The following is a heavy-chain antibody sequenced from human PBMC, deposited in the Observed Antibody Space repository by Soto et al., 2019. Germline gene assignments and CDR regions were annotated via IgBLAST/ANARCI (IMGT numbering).Heavy chain of an antibody. Sequence: GASVKVSCKASGYTFTAYYMHWVRQAPGRGLEWMGWIDPNSGDTNYAQNFQDWVTMTRDTSTSTAYMELNRLRSDDTAVYYCAREGTYQYASSGYYYESWGQGTLVTVSS. J-gene: IGHJ4*02. CDR1: GYTFTAYY. CDR3: AREGTYQYASSGYYYES. D-gene: IGHD3-22*01. CDR2: IDPNSGDT. V-gene: IGHV1-2*04.